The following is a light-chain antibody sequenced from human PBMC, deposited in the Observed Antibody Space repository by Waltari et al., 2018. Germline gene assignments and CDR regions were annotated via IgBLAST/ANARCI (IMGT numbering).Light chain of an antibody. Sequence: QPALTQPRSVSGSPGQSVTTPGTGTRSDIGGYTHVPWYQQHPGTAPKLMIYEVTQRPSGVSDRFSGSKSGNTASLTISGLQAEDEADYYCASYAGSDTYIFGPGTRLTV. CDR1: RSDIGGYTH. J-gene: IGLJ1*01. CDR2: EVT. CDR3: ASYAGSDTYI. V-gene: IGLV2-11*01.